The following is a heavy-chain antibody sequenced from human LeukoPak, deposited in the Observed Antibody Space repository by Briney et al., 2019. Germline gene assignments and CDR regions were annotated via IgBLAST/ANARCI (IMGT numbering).Heavy chain of an antibody. D-gene: IGHD3-10*01. V-gene: IGHV3-48*03. J-gene: IGHJ5*01. CDR3: AREFEVLWFGELSDWFDT. CDR2: ISSSGSNI. CDR1: GFTFSSYE. Sequence: QPGGSLRLSCAASGFTFSSYEMNWVRQAPGKGLEWVSYISSSGSNIYYADSVRGRFTISRDNAKNSLYLQMKSLRVEDTAVYYCAREFEVLWFGELSDWFDTWGQGTLVTVSS.